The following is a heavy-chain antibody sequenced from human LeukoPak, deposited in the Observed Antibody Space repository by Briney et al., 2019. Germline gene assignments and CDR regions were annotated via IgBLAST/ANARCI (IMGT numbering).Heavy chain of an antibody. CDR3: AKGRTGVEFWAFDI. CDR2: IYHSGST. J-gene: IGHJ3*02. CDR1: GGSISSGGYS. V-gene: IGHV4-30-2*01. Sequence: PSETLSLTCAVSGGSISSGGYSWSWIRQPPGQGLEWIGYIYHSGSTYYNPSLKSRVTISVDRSKNQFSLKLSSVTAADTAVYYCAKGRTGVEFWAFDIWGQGTMVTVSS. D-gene: IGHD7-27*01.